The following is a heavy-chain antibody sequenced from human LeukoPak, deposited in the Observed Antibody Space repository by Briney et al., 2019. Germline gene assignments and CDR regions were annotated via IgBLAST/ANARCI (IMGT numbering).Heavy chain of an antibody. Sequence: PSETLSLTCAASGYSISSGYYWGWIRQPPGKGLEWIGSIYHSGSTYYNPSLKSRVTISVDTSKNQFSLKLSSVTAADTAVYYCARDVKVKAFDIWGQGTMVTVSS. D-gene: IGHD3-16*02. J-gene: IGHJ3*02. CDR2: IYHSGST. V-gene: IGHV4-38-2*02. CDR1: GYSISSGYY. CDR3: ARDVKVKAFDI.